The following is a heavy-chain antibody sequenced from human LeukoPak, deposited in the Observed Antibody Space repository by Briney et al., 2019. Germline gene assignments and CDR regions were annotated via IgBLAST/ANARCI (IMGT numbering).Heavy chain of an antibody. J-gene: IGHJ5*02. Sequence: PSETLSLTCTVSGGSISSYYWSWIRQPAGKGLEWIGRIYTSGSTNYNPSLKSRVTMSVDTSKNQFSLKLSSVTAADTAVYYCARDVLLWFGELLSPFNWFDPWGQGTLVTVSS. CDR1: GGSISSYY. V-gene: IGHV4-4*07. CDR3: ARDVLLWFGELLSPFNWFDP. CDR2: IYTSGST. D-gene: IGHD3-10*01.